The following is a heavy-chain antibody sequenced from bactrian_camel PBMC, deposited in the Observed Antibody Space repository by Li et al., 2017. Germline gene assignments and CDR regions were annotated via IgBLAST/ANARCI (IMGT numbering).Heavy chain of an antibody. Sequence: QVQLVESGGGSVQAGGSLRLSCVVTGYTYSSYCFAYFRQAAGKDLEWVSTISGGGGTTYYADSVKGRFTISRPANARNTMYLEMNDLKTEDTGVYRCAADSWCYYSDLPASQPLRDFPYWGQGTQVTVS. CDR1: GYTYSSYC. CDR2: ISGGGGTT. D-gene: IGHD4*01. CDR3: AADSWCYYSDLPASQPLRDFPY. J-gene: IGHJ6*01. V-gene: IGHV3S1*01.